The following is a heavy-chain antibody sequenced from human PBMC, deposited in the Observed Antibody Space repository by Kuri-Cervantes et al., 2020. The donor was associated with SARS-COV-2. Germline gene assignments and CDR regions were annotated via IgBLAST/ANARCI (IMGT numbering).Heavy chain of an antibody. CDR1: GFTFSSYG. Sequence: GESLKISCAASGFTFSSYGMHWVRQAPGKGLEWVAVIWYDGSNKYYADSVKGRFTISRDNSKNTLYLQMNSLRAEDTAVYYCARDTGWARDFQHWGQGTLVTVSS. J-gene: IGHJ1*01. CDR2: IWYDGSNK. D-gene: IGHD6-19*01. V-gene: IGHV3-30*19. CDR3: ARDTGWARDFQH.